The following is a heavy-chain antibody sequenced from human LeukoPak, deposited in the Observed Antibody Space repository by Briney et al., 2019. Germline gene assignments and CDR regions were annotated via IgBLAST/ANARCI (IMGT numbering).Heavy chain of an antibody. CDR3: ARGLKRFLEWPKTYYFDY. CDR2: ISAYNGNR. D-gene: IGHD3-3*01. CDR1: GYTFTSYG. Sequence: GASVKVSCKASGYTFTSYGISWVRQAPAQGLEWMGWISAYNGNRNYAHKLQGRVTMTTDTSTSTAYMELRSLRSDDTAVYYCARGLKRFLEWPKTYYFDYWGQGTLVTVSS. V-gene: IGHV1-18*01. J-gene: IGHJ4*02.